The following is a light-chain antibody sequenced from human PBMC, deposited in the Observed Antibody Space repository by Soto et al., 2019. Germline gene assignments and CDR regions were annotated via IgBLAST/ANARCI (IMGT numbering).Light chain of an antibody. Sequence: IVWTQSPGTLSLSPGERATLSCRASQSRSSYLAWYQQKPGQAPRLLIYGASSRATGIPDRFSGSGSGTDFTLTISRLEPEDFAVYYCRQYGSSPSYTFGQGTKLEIK. CDR3: RQYGSSPSYT. CDR2: GAS. V-gene: IGKV3-20*01. J-gene: IGKJ2*01. CDR1: QSRSSY.